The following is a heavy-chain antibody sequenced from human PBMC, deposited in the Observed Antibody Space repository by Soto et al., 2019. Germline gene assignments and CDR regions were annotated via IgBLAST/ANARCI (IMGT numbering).Heavy chain of an antibody. CDR2: ISTSGNLE. D-gene: IGHD4-17*01. J-gene: IGHJ4*02. Sequence: QVQLVESGGGLVKPGGSLRLSCAGSGFIFSDYYMSWIRQAPGKGLEWVSFISTSGNLEEYADSVKGRFTISRDNGKNSLYLQMHSLRAADTAVYYCARDFYGDSVFDDWGQGTVVTVSS. V-gene: IGHV3-11*01. CDR1: GFIFSDYY. CDR3: ARDFYGDSVFDD.